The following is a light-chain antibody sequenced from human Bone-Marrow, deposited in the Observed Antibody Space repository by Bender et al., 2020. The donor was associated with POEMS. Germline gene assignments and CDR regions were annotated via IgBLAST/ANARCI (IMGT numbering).Light chain of an antibody. CDR3: GTWDSRLSASYV. CDR1: SSNIGAHA. V-gene: IGLV1-44*01. J-gene: IGLJ1*01. CDR2: SSH. Sequence: QSVLTQPPSASGTPGQRVTISCSGGSSNIGAHAVNWYQHLPGTAPKLLIYSSHRRPSEVPDRFSGSRSGTSATLGITGLQTGDEADYYCGTWDSRLSASYVFGTGTKVTVL.